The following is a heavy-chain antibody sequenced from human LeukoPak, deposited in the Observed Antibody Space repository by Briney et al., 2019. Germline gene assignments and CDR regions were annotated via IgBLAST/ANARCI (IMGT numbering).Heavy chain of an antibody. D-gene: IGHD6-13*01. V-gene: IGHV3-15*04. CDR2: VERKVDGGTI. CDR1: GFTFSSAW. CDR3: TSRSSSGVY. J-gene: IGHJ4*02. Sequence: PGGSLRLSCEASGFTFSSAWMSWVRQAPGKGLEWVGRVERKVDGGTIDYAAPVKGRFTISRDESKNTLYVQMDSLKMEDTAMYYCTSRSSSGVYWGQGALVTVSS.